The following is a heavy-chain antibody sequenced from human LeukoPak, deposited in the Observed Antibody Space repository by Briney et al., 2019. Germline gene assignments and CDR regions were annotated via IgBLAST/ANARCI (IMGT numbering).Heavy chain of an antibody. Sequence: ASVKVSCKASGYTFTSYDINWVRQATGQGLEWMGWMNPNSGNTGYAQKLQGRVTMTRNTSISTAYMELSSLRSEDTAVYYCASVVSLRGDYYYGMDVWGQGTTVTVSS. CDR2: MNPNSGNT. J-gene: IGHJ6*02. CDR3: ASVVSLRGDYYYGMDV. D-gene: IGHD3-10*01. CDR1: GYTFTSYD. V-gene: IGHV1-8*01.